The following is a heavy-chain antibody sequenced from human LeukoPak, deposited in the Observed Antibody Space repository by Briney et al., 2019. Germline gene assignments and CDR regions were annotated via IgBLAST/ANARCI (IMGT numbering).Heavy chain of an antibody. V-gene: IGHV1-8*02. Sequence: GASVKVSCKASGYTFTNNFMHWVRQAPGQGLEWMGWTNPNSGNTGYAQKFQGRVTMTRNTSISTAYMELSSLRSEDTAVYYCARVVPAAENHYYYYYMDVWGKGTTVTISS. D-gene: IGHD2-2*01. J-gene: IGHJ6*03. CDR2: TNPNSGNT. CDR1: GYTFTNNF. CDR3: ARVVPAAENHYYYYYMDV.